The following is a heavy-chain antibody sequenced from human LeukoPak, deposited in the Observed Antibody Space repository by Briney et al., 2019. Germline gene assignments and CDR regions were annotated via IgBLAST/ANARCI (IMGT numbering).Heavy chain of an antibody. D-gene: IGHD3-10*01. Sequence: GGSLRLSCAASGFTFSSYAMHWVRQAPGKGLEWVAVISYDGSNRYYADSVKGRFTISRDNSKNTLYLQMNSLRAEDTAVYYCARDGGGFGELPFDYWGQGTLVTVSS. CDR1: GFTFSSYA. V-gene: IGHV3-30*04. CDR3: ARDGGGFGELPFDY. CDR2: ISYDGSNR. J-gene: IGHJ4*02.